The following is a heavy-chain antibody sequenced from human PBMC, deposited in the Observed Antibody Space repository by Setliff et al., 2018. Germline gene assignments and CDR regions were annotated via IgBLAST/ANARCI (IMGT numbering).Heavy chain of an antibody. Sequence: GASVKVSCKASGYTFISYGISWLRQAPGQGFEWMGWISTNNGKTEYSQKVQGRVTMTTDRSTSTIYMELRSLRSDDTAMYYCARDAPYTNTWRYFDHWGRGTLVTGLL. J-gene: IGHJ4*02. D-gene: IGHD6-13*01. CDR1: GYTFISYG. CDR2: ISTNNGKT. CDR3: ARDAPYTNTWRYFDH. V-gene: IGHV1-18*01.